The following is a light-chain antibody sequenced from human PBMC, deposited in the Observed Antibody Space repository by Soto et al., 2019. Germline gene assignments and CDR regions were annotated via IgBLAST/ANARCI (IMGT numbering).Light chain of an antibody. CDR3: QQYYSTQYT. J-gene: IGKJ2*01. CDR1: QSVLYSSNNKNY. V-gene: IGKV4-1*01. CDR2: WAS. Sequence: DIVMTQSPDSLAVSLGERATINCKSSQSVLYSSNNKNYLAWYQQKPGQPPKLLIYWASTRESGVPDRFSGSGSGTDFTLTISSLQAEDVAVYYSQQYYSTQYTFGQGTKLEIK.